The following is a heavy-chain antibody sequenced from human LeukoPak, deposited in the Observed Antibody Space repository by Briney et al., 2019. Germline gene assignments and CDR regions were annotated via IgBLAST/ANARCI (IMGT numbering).Heavy chain of an antibody. Sequence: GGSLRLSCAASGFTFSSYAMSWVRQAPGKGLEWVSAISGSDGSTYYADSVKGRFTISRDNAKTSLYLQMNSLRAEDTAVYYCAKDLQNPYYYDSSGYYGGVFDYWGQGTLVTVSS. CDR1: GFTFSSYA. J-gene: IGHJ4*02. D-gene: IGHD3-22*01. V-gene: IGHV3-23*01. CDR2: ISGSDGST. CDR3: AKDLQNPYYYDSSGYYGGVFDY.